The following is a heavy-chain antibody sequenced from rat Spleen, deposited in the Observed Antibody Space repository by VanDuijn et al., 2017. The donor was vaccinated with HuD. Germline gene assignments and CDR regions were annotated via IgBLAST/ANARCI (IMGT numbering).Heavy chain of an antibody. CDR2: ISYDGSST. D-gene: IGHD1-12*02. J-gene: IGHJ4*01. CDR3: ARRGYYDGTYYGVMDA. V-gene: IGHV5-29*01. Sequence: EVQLVESGGGLVQPGRSLKLSCAASGFTFSNYGMAWVRQAPTKGLEWVATISYDGSSTYYRDSVKGRFTISRDIAKTTLYLQMDSLRSEDTATYYCARRGYYDGTYYGVMDAWGQGASVTVSS. CDR1: GFTFSNYG.